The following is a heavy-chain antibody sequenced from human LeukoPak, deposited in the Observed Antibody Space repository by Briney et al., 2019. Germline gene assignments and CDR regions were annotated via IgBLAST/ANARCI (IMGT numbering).Heavy chain of an antibody. J-gene: IGHJ4*02. CDR1: GGSISSGGYY. Sequence: PSQTLSLTCTVSGGSISSGGYYWSWIRQPPGKGLEWIGYIYHTGSTYYNPSLKSRVTMSVDRSKNQFSLKLSSVTAADTAVYYCARHMGRSGSYYFDYWGQGTLVTVSS. D-gene: IGHD1-26*01. CDR3: ARHMGRSGSYYFDY. CDR2: IYHTGST. V-gene: IGHV4-30-2*01.